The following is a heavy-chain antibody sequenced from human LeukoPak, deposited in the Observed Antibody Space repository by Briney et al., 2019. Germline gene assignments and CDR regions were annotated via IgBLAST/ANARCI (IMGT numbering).Heavy chain of an antibody. J-gene: IGHJ4*02. D-gene: IGHD3-10*01. CDR3: AKARSLGYYFDY. Sequence: GGSLRLSCAASGFTFSSYGMHWVRQAPGEGLEWVAFIRYDGSNKYYADSVKGRFTISRDNSKNTLYLQMNSLRAEDTAVYYCAKARSLGYYFDYWGQGTLVTVSS. V-gene: IGHV3-30*02. CDR2: IRYDGSNK. CDR1: GFTFSSYG.